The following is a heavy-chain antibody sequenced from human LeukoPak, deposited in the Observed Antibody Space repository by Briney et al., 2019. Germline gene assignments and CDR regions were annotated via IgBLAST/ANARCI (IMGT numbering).Heavy chain of an antibody. D-gene: IGHD5-18*01. Sequence: GGSLRLSCAASGFTFSSYSMNWLRQAPGKGLEWVSSISSSSSYIYYADSVKGRFTISRDNAKNSLYLQMNSLRAEDTAVYYCARDLSGYSYGYDYWGQGTLVTVSS. CDR1: GFTFSSYS. CDR3: ARDLSGYSYGYDY. J-gene: IGHJ4*02. CDR2: ISSSSSYI. V-gene: IGHV3-21*01.